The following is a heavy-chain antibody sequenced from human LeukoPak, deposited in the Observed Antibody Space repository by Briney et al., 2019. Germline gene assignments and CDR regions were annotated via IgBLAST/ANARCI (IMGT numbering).Heavy chain of an antibody. J-gene: IGHJ4*02. CDR2: IYYSGST. D-gene: IGHD1-26*01. CDR1: GGSISSYY. V-gene: IGHV4-59*01. CDR3: ARGASGSYYRGYYFDY. Sequence: PSETLSLTCTVSGGSISSYYWSWIRQPPGKGLEWIGYIYYSGSTNYNPPLKSRVTISVDTSKNQFSLKLSSVTAADTAVYYCARGASGSYYRGYYFDYWGQGTLVTVSS.